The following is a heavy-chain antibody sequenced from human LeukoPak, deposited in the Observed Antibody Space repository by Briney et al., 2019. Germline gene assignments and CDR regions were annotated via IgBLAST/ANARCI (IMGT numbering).Heavy chain of an antibody. J-gene: IGHJ4*02. D-gene: IGHD2-2*01. V-gene: IGHV3-33*01. Sequence: PGGSLRLSCAASGFTFSSYGMHWVRQALGKGLEGVAVIWYDGSNKYYADSVKGRFTISRDNSKNTLYLQMNSLRAEDTAVYYCARGLVPAATKGLFDYWGQGTLVTVSS. CDR1: GFTFSSYG. CDR2: IWYDGSNK. CDR3: ARGLVPAATKGLFDY.